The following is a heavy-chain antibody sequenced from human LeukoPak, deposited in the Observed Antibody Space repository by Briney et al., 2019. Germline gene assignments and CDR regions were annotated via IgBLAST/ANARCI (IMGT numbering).Heavy chain of an antibody. Sequence: GGSLRLSCAASGFTFSSYAMSWVRQAPGKGLEWVSAISGSGGSTYYADSVKGRFTISRDNSKNTLYLQMNSLRAEDTAVYYCAKGAYSSGWYSGDYFDYWGQGTLVTVSP. CDR1: GFTFSSYA. CDR2: ISGSGGST. J-gene: IGHJ4*02. V-gene: IGHV3-23*01. D-gene: IGHD6-19*01. CDR3: AKGAYSSGWYSGDYFDY.